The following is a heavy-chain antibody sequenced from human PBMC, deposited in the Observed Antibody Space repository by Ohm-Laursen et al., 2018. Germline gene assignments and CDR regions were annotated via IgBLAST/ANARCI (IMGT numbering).Heavy chain of an antibody. J-gene: IGHJ6*02. D-gene: IGHD5-18*01. Sequence: TLSLTWTVSGGSISSYYWSWIRQPPGKGLEWIGYIYYSGSANYNPSLKSRVTISVDTSKNQFSLKLSSVTAADTAVYYCARVGYLYGMDVWGQGTTVTVSS. CDR2: IYYSGSA. CDR1: GGSISSYY. V-gene: IGHV4-59*01. CDR3: ARVGYLYGMDV.